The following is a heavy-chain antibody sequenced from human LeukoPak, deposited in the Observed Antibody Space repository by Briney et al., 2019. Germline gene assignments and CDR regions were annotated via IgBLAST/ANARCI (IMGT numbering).Heavy chain of an antibody. CDR1: GFTFSTYS. Sequence: GGSLRLSCAASGFTFSTYSMNWVRQAPGKGLELVSYISSSTRTIYYADSVKGRFTISRDNAKNSLYLQMNSLRAEDTAVYYCASDGQSSEFWGQGTLVTVAS. J-gene: IGHJ4*02. V-gene: IGHV3-48*04. CDR3: ASDGQSSEF. CDR2: ISSSTRTI.